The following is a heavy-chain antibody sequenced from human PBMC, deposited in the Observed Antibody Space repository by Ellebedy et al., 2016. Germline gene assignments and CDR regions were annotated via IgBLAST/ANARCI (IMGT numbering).Heavy chain of an antibody. J-gene: IGHJ4*02. D-gene: IGHD6-25*01. CDR3: ASIAAGDDY. CDR1: GFPFSSYS. Sequence: GESLKISXAASGFPFSSYSMNWVRQAPGKGLEWVSSISNSSTYIFYADSVKGRFTISRDNAKNSLYLQMNSLRAEDTAVYYCASIAAGDDYWGQGTLVTVSS. CDR2: ISNSSTYI. V-gene: IGHV3-21*01.